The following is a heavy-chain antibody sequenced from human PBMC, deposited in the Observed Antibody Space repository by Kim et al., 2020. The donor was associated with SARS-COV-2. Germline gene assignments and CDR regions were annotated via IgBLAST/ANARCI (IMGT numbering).Heavy chain of an antibody. J-gene: IGHJ5*02. CDR3: AKDGNYYGSGSYYWPHWFDP. V-gene: IGHV3-23*01. Sequence: RFTISRDNSKNTLYLQMNSLRAEDTAVYYCAKDGNYYGSGSYYWPHWFDPWGQGTLVTVSS. D-gene: IGHD3-10*01.